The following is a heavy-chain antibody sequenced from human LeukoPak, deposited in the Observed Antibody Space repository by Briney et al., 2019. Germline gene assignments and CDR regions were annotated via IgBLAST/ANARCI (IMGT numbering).Heavy chain of an antibody. Sequence: SETLSLTCTVSGGSISSYYWSWIRQPAGKGPEWIGRIYTSGSTNYNPSLKSRVTISVDKSKNQFSLKLSSVTAADTAVYYCARDYYGSGFDPWGQGTLVTVSS. CDR1: GGSISSYY. V-gene: IGHV4-4*07. CDR3: ARDYYGSGFDP. CDR2: IYTSGST. D-gene: IGHD3-10*01. J-gene: IGHJ5*02.